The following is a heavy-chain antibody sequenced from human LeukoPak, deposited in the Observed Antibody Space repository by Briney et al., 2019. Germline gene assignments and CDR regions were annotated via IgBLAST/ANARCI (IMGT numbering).Heavy chain of an antibody. V-gene: IGHV1-8*01. CDR1: RYTCTSYD. D-gene: IGHD1-14*01. J-gene: IGHJ3*02. CDR2: MNPNSGNT. CDR3: ARDETQTAHSAFDI. Sequence: ASVKVSCKASRYTCTSYDINWVRQATGQGLEWMGWMNPNSGNTGYAQEFQGRVTITAEKSTSTAYMELSSLRSEDTAVYYCARDETQTAHSAFDIWGQGTMVTVSS.